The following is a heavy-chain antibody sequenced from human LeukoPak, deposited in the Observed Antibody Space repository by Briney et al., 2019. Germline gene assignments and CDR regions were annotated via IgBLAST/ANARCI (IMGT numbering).Heavy chain of an antibody. D-gene: IGHD2-2*01. J-gene: IGHJ6*02. CDR3: ARDRVLQLLYKPPYYYYGMDV. CDR2: IYTSGST. CDR1: GGSISSYY. Sequence: SETLSLTCTVSGGSISSYYWSWIRQPAGKGLEWIGRIYTSGSTNYNPSLKSRVTMSVDTSKNQFSLKLSSVTAADTAVYYCARDRVLQLLYKPPYYYYGMDVWGQGTTVTLSS. V-gene: IGHV4-4*07.